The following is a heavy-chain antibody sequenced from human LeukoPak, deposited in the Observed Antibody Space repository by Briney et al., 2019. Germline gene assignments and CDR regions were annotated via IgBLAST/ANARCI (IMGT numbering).Heavy chain of an antibody. J-gene: IGHJ4*02. Sequence: PVRTLSLSCAPSGFTLCSYGMQWGCQGPGKGVGWVAGISYDGSNKYYADSVKGRFTISRDNSKNTLYLQMNSLRAEDTAVYYCAKDNGDYGYFDYWGQGTLVTVSS. V-gene: IGHV3-30*18. CDR3: AKDNGDYGYFDY. CDR1: GFTLCSYG. CDR2: ISYDGSNK. D-gene: IGHD4-17*01.